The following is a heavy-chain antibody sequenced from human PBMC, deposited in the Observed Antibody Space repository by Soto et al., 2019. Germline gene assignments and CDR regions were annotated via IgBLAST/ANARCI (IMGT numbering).Heavy chain of an antibody. J-gene: IGHJ4*02. D-gene: IGHD5-18*01. CDR2: ISGSGSST. CDR3: AKDQARGYSYGNFDY. V-gene: IGHV3-23*01. CDR1: GFTFSSYA. Sequence: EVQLLDSGGGLVQPGGSLRLSCAASGFTFSSYAMSWVRQAPGKGLEGVSGISGSGSSTYYADSVRGRFTISRDNSKNTLYLQMNSLRAEDTAVYYCAKDQARGYSYGNFDYWGQGTLVTVSS.